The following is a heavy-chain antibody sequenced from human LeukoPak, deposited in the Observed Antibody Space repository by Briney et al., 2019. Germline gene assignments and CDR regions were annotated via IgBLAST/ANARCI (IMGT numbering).Heavy chain of an antibody. V-gene: IGHV1-18*01. Sequence: AAVKVSCTASGYTFTSYGISWVRHAPGQGLEWMGWISVYNGNTNYAQTLQGRVTMTTDTSTSTAYMELRSLRSDDTALYYCARGVGTAPFDYWGEGTLVTVSS. J-gene: IGHJ4*02. D-gene: IGHD1-1*01. CDR2: ISVYNGNT. CDR1: GYTFTSYG. CDR3: ARGVGTAPFDY.